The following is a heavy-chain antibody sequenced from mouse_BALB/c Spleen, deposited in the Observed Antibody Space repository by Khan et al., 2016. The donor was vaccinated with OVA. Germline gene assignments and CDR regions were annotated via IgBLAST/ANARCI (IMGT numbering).Heavy chain of an antibody. J-gene: IGHJ4*01. CDR1: GYTFTSYY. D-gene: IGHD2-1*01. V-gene: IGHV1S56*01. Sequence: VQLQQSGPELVKPGASVRISCKASGYTFTSYYIHWVKQRPGQGLEWIGWIYPGNVNTKYNEKFKGKATLTADTSSSTAYMQLSSLTSEDSAGYFCARWGGNYPSYAMDYWGQGTSVTVSS. CDR3: ARWGGNYPSYAMDY. CDR2: IYPGNVNT.